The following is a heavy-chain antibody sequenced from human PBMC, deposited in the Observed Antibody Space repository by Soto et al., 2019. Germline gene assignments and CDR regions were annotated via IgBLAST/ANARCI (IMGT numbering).Heavy chain of an antibody. Sequence: QVQLQQWGAGLLKPSETLSLTCAVYGGSFSGYHWSWIRQPPGKGLEWIGEIKHSGSTNYTPSLKSRVTISIDTSKNHFSLKLSSVIAADTAVYYCARARDLDYWGQGTLVTVSS. CDR3: ARARDLDY. CDR2: IKHSGST. J-gene: IGHJ4*02. V-gene: IGHV4-34*01. CDR1: GGSFSGYH.